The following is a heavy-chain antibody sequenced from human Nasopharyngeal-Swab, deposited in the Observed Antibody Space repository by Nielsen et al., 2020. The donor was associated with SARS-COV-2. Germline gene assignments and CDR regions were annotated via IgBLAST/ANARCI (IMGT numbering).Heavy chain of an antibody. CDR3: ARQFAVVTPGDYYYYMDV. CDR2: IYPGDSDT. CDR1: GYSFTGYW. V-gene: IGHV5-51*01. J-gene: IGHJ6*03. D-gene: IGHD4-23*01. Sequence: KVSCKGSGYSFTGYWIGWVRQMPGKGLEWMGIIYPGDSDTRYSPSFQGQVTISADKSISTAYLQWSSLKASDTAMYYCARQFAVVTPGDYYYYMDVWGKGTTVTVSS.